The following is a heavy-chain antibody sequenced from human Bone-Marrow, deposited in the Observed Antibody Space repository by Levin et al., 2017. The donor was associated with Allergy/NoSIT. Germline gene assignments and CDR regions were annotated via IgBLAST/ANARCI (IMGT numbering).Heavy chain of an antibody. D-gene: IGHD7-27*01. V-gene: IGHV1-3*01. J-gene: IGHJ5*02. CDR2: INAGNGNT. CDR3: ASSGDGGWFDP. Sequence: GESLKISCKASGYTFTSYAMHWVRQAPGQRLEWMGWINAGNGNTKYSQKFQGRVTITRDTSASTAYMELSSLRSEDTAVYYCASSGDGGWFDPWGQGTLVTVSS. CDR1: GYTFTSYA.